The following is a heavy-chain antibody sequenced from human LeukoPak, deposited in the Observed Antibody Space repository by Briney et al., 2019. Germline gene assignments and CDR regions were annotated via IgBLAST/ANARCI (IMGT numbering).Heavy chain of an antibody. CDR2: LYHSGST. V-gene: IGHV4-38-2*02. J-gene: IGHJ2*01. D-gene: IGHD6-6*01. Sequence: SETLSLTCTVSGYSLRSGYYWGWIRQPPGKGLEWIGSLYHSGSTYYNPSLKSRVTISVDTSKNQFSLKLSSVTAADTAVYYCARDRTGSSTQPHYWYFDLWGRGTLVTVSS. CDR3: ARDRTGSSTQPHYWYFDL. CDR1: GYSLRSGYY.